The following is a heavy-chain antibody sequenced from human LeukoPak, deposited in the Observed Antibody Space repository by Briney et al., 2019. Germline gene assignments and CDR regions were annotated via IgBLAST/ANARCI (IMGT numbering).Heavy chain of an antibody. CDR1: GFTFSSYG. CDR2: IRYDGSNK. Sequence: GGSLRLSCAASGFTFSSYGMHWVRQAPGKGLEWVAFIRYDGSNKYYADSVKGRFTISRDNSKNTLYLQMNSLRAEDTAVYYCAKDLRRLPNFYYMDVWGKGTTVTISS. V-gene: IGHV3-30*02. J-gene: IGHJ6*03. CDR3: AKDLRRLPNFYYMDV.